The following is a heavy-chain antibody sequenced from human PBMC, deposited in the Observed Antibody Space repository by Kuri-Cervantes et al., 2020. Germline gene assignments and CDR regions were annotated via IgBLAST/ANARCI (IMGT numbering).Heavy chain of an antibody. V-gene: IGHV3-23*01. CDR3: ASDAVVATPGAFVI. Sequence: GESLKISCAASGFTFSTAWMSWVRQAPGKGLEWVSAISGSGGSTYYADSVKGRFTISRDNSKNTLYLQMNSLRAEGTAVYYCASDAVVATPGAFVIWGQGTMVTVSS. CDR1: GFTFSTAW. D-gene: IGHD5-12*01. CDR2: ISGSGGST. J-gene: IGHJ3*02.